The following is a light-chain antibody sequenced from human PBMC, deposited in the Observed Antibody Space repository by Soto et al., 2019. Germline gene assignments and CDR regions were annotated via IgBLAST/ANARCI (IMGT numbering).Light chain of an antibody. V-gene: IGKV1-6*01. CDR2: AAS. Sequence: AIQMTQSPSSLSASVGDRVTITCRASHDISTDLGWYQQKPGKAPKLSIYAASSLESGVPSRFSGSGSGTDFTLTISSLQPEDFATYYCLQDYNYPPTFGQGTKVEVK. CDR1: HDISTD. J-gene: IGKJ1*01. CDR3: LQDYNYPPT.